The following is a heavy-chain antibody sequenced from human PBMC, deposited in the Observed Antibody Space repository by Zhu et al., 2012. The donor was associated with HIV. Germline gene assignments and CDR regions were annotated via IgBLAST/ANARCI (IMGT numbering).Heavy chain of an antibody. Sequence: QVHLQETGPGLVKPSETLSLTCAVSGYPISSGYYWGWIRQPPGKGLEWIGSIYRSGNDYYNPSLNSRVTITVDTSKNQFSVKLTSVTAADTAVYFCVRVGYSYGANFDYWGQGTLVTVSS. CDR3: VRVGYSYGANFDY. D-gene: IGHD5-18*01. CDR1: GYPISSGYY. J-gene: IGHJ4*02. V-gene: IGHV4-38-2*01. CDR2: IYRSGND.